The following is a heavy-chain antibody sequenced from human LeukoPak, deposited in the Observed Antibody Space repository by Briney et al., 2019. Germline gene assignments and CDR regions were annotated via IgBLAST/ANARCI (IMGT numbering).Heavy chain of an antibody. Sequence: PGGSLRLSCAASGFTVSSNYMSWVRQAPGKGLEWVSVIYSGGSTYYADSVKGRFTISRDNSKNTLYLQMNSLRAEDTAVYYCARTRDYGYSWFDPWGQGTLVTVSS. D-gene: IGHD4-17*01. CDR2: IYSGGST. CDR1: GFTVSSNY. V-gene: IGHV3-53*01. CDR3: ARTRDYGYSWFDP. J-gene: IGHJ5*02.